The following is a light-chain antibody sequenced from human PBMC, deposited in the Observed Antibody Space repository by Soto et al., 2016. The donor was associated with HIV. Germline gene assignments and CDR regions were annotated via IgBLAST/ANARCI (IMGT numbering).Light chain of an antibody. CDR3: QQSYSTTRT. J-gene: IGKJ1*01. V-gene: IGKV1-16*01. CDR2: AAS. Sequence: DIQMTQSPSSLSAYVGNRVTITCRASQGIRNNLAWLQQKPGKAPQSLIFAASSLQSGVPSRFSGSGSGTDFTLTISSLQPEDFATYYCQQSYSTTRTFGQGTKVEIK. CDR1: QGIRNN.